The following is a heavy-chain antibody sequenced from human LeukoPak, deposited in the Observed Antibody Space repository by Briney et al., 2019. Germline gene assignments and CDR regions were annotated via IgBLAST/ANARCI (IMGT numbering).Heavy chain of an antibody. CDR3: ARQSCSSTSCYPGPFDY. V-gene: IGHV5-51*07. J-gene: IGHJ4*02. CDR2: IYPGDSDT. D-gene: IGHD2-2*01. CDR1: GYSFTSYW. Sequence: GESLKISCKGSGYSFTSYWIGWVHQMPGKGLEWMGIIYPGDSDTRYSPSFQGQVTTSADKSISTAYLQWSSLKASDTAMYYCARQSCSSTSCYPGPFDYWGQGTLVTVSS.